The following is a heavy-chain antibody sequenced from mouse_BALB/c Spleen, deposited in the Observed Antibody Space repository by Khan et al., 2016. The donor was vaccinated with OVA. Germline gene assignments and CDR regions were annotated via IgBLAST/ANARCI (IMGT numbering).Heavy chain of an antibody. J-gene: IGHJ1*01. CDR3: ASPAYYPRYFDV. CDR2: IAPANGHT. CDR1: GFNFKDNY. V-gene: IGHV14-3*02. D-gene: IGHD1-1*01. Sequence: VRLQQSGAELVKPGASVKLSCTASGFNFKDNYMHWVKQRPEQGLEWIGRIAPANGHTKYDAKFQDKATITADTSSNISYLQLSSLTSEDTAVYYCASPAYYPRYFDVWGAGTTVTVSS.